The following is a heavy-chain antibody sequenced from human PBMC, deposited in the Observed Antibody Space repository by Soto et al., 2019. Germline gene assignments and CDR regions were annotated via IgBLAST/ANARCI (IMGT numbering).Heavy chain of an antibody. CDR1: GGTFSSYA. CDR2: IIPIFGTA. V-gene: IGHV1-69*06. D-gene: IGHD3-22*01. J-gene: IGHJ4*02. Sequence: SVKVSCKASGGTFSSYAISWVRHAPGRGLEWMGGIIPIFGTANYAQKFQGRVTITADKSTSTAYMELSSLRSEDTAVYYCARGGSYSYDSIGYYCDWGQGTLVTVSS. CDR3: ARGGSYSYDSIGYYCD.